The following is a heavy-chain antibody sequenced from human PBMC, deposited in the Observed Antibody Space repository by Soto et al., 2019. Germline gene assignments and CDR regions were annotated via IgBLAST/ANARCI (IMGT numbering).Heavy chain of an antibody. D-gene: IGHD1-26*01. Sequence: QVQLVESGGGVVRPGTSLRLSCEGSGFSFNDYGMNWVRQAPGKGLEWVAVIWYDGSVRRYADSVKGRFTISRDISKNTLYLQMNSLRVEDTAVYFCARGGKWELLLRLWGQGTLVTVSS. CDR2: IWYDGSVR. CDR1: GFSFNDYG. CDR3: ARGGKWELLLRL. V-gene: IGHV3-33*01. J-gene: IGHJ4*02.